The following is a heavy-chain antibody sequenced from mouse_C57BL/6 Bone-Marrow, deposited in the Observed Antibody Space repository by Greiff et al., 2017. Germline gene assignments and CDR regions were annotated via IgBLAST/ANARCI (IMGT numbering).Heavy chain of an antibody. CDR3: ARSSLQRYYYAMDY. V-gene: IGHV3-8*01. J-gene: IGHJ4*01. Sequence: EVKLVESGPGLAKPSQTLSLTCSVTGYSITSDYWNWIRKFPGNKLEYMGYISYSGSTYYNPSLKSRISITRDTSKNQYSLHLNSVTTEDTATYFCARSSLQRYYYAMDYWGQGTSVTFSS. D-gene: IGHD1-2*01. CDR1: GYSITSDY. CDR2: ISYSGST.